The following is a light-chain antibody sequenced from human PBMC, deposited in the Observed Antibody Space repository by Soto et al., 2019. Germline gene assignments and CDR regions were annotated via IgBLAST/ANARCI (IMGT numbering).Light chain of an antibody. CDR1: SSDVGDYNY. Sequence: QSAPTQPPSASGSPGQSVTISCTGTSSDVGDYNYVSWYQQHPGKAPKLIIYEVSKRPSGVPDRFSGSKSGNTASLTVSGLQAEDEADYYCSSYAGSSNLVIFGRGTKLTVL. CDR3: SSYAGSSNLVI. J-gene: IGLJ2*01. V-gene: IGLV2-8*01. CDR2: EVS.